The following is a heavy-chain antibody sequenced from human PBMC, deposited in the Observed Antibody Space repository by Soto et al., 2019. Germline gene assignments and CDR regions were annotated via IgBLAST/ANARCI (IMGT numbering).Heavy chain of an antibody. V-gene: IGHV1-69*13. CDR3: AREYYYDSSGYYLETLVNYFDY. J-gene: IGHJ4*02. CDR2: IIPIFGTA. CDR1: GGTFSSYA. Sequence: ASVKVSCKASGGTFSSYAISWVRQAPGQGLEWMGGIIPIFGTANYAQKFQGRVTITADESTSTAYMELSSLRSEDTAVYYCAREYYYDSSGYYLETLVNYFDYWGQGTLVTVSS. D-gene: IGHD3-22*01.